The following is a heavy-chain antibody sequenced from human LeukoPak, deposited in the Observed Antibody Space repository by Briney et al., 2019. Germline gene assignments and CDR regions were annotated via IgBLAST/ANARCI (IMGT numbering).Heavy chain of an antibody. J-gene: IGHJ6*02. D-gene: IGHD5-18*01. V-gene: IGHV4-30-4*01. CDR2: IYYSGST. CDR1: GGSISSGDYY. Sequence: SETLSLTCTVSGGSISSGDYYWSWIRQPPGKGLEWIGSIYYSGSTYYNPSLKRRVTISVDTSKNQFSLKLSSVTAADTAVYYCARDAGYSYGPWDVWGQGTTVTVSS. CDR3: ARDAGYSYGPWDV.